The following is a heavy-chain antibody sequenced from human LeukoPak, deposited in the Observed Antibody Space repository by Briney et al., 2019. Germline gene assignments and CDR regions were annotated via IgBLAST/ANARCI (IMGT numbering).Heavy chain of an antibody. J-gene: IGHJ5*02. CDR2: MNPNSGNT. D-gene: IGHD3-10*01. CDR1: GYTFTSYD. CDR3: ARGRGVQGVIITGNWFDP. V-gene: IGHV1-8*01. Sequence: ASVKVSCKASGYTFTSYDINWVRQATGQGLEWMGWMNPNSGNTGYAQKFQGRATMTRNTSISTAYMELSSLRSEDTAVYYCARGRGVQGVIITGNWFDPWGQGTLVTVSS.